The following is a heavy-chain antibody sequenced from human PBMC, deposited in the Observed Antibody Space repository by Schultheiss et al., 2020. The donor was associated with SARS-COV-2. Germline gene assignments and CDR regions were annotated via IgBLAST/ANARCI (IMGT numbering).Heavy chain of an antibody. D-gene: IGHD3-10*02. Sequence: GGSLRLSCAASGFTFSDHYMSWIRQAPGKGLEWISYVSNTGTIPYYVDSVKGRFTISRDNAKNSLFLQMNSLRADDTAVYYCARRGNYVSFDYWGQGTLVTVSS. J-gene: IGHJ4*02. CDR2: VSNTGTIP. CDR1: GFTFSDHY. V-gene: IGHV3-11*04. CDR3: ARRGNYVSFDY.